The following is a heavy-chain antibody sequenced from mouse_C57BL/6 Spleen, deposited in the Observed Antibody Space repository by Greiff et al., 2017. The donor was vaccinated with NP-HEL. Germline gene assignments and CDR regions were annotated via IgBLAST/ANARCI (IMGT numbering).Heavy chain of an antibody. CDR1: GYAFSSSW. D-gene: IGHD1-1*01. CDR3: ARDYGSSYLFAY. CDR2: IYPGDGDT. Sequence: VQLQQSGPELVKPGASVKISCKASGYAFSSSWMNWVKQTPGKGLEWIGRIYPGDGDTNYNGKFKGKATLTADKSSSTAYMQLSSLTSEDSAVYFCARDYGSSYLFAYWGQGTLVTVSA. J-gene: IGHJ3*01. V-gene: IGHV1-82*01.